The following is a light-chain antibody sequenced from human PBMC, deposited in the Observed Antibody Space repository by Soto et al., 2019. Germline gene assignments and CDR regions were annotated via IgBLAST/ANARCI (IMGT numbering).Light chain of an antibody. V-gene: IGLV1-44*01. CDR3: AAWDDSLSGHVL. Sequence: QSVLTQPPLASGTPGQRVTISCSGSPSNIGSNTVSWYQQFSGSAPRLIMYGDYRRPSGVPDRFSGSKSGTSASLAISGLQSEDESIFSCAAWDDSLSGHVLFGGGTKLTVL. J-gene: IGLJ2*01. CDR1: PSNIGSNT. CDR2: GDY.